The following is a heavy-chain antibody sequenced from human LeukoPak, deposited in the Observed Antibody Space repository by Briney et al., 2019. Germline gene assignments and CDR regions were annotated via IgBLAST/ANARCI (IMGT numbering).Heavy chain of an antibody. J-gene: IGHJ5*02. V-gene: IGHV3-30*07. CDR3: ARSVGATTDWFDP. Sequence: DSVKGRFTISRDNSKNTLYLQMDSLRAEDTAMYYCARSVGATTDWFDPWGQGILVTVSS. D-gene: IGHD1-26*01.